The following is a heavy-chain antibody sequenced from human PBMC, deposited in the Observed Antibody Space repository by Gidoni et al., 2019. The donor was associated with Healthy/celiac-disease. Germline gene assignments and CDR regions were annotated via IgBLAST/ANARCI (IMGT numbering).Heavy chain of an antibody. Sequence: QVQLVESGGGVVQPGRSLRLSCAASGFTFSSYGMHWVRQAPGKGLEWVAVIWYDGSNKYYADSVKGRFTISRDNSKNTLYLQMNSLRAEDTAVYYCARGAKWQHLDYWGQGTLVTVSS. J-gene: IGHJ4*02. CDR2: IWYDGSNK. CDR1: GFTFSSYG. V-gene: IGHV3-33*01. D-gene: IGHD1-26*01. CDR3: ARGAKWQHLDY.